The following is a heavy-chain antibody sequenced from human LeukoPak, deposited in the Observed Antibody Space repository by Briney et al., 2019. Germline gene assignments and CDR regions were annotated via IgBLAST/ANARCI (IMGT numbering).Heavy chain of an antibody. Sequence: SETLSLTCTVSGYSISSGYYWGWIRQPPGKGLEWIGSIYHSGSTYYNPSLKSRVTISVDTSKNQFSLKLSSVTAADTAEYYCARDVGHDRRLPNWFDPWGQGTLVTVSS. CDR2: IYHSGST. D-gene: IGHD5-12*01. CDR1: GYSISSGYY. V-gene: IGHV4-38-2*02. J-gene: IGHJ5*02. CDR3: ARDVGHDRRLPNWFDP.